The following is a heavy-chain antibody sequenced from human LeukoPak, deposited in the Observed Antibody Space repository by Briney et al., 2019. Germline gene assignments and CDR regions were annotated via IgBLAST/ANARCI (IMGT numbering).Heavy chain of an antibody. D-gene: IGHD1-26*01. CDR2: ISGSGGAT. J-gene: IGHJ4*02. V-gene: IGHV3-23*01. Sequence: GGSLRLSCAASGFTFDDYAMHWVRQAPGKGLEWVSAISGSGGATYYADSVKGRFTISRDNSKNTLYLQMNSLRAEDTAVYYCAKGGGSIFFDYWGLGTLVTVSS. CDR3: AKGGGSIFFDY. CDR1: GFTFDDYA.